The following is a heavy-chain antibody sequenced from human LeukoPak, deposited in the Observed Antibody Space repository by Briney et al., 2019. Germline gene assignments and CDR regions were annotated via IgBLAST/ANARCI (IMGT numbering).Heavy chain of an antibody. D-gene: IGHD4-17*01. J-gene: IGHJ4*02. CDR2: IYYSGTT. CDR3: AREGDYSNFDY. V-gene: IGHV4-59*01. CDR1: GGSISTYY. Sequence: SATLSLTCSVSGGSISTYYWSWIRQPPGKGLEWIGYIYYSGTTNCNPSLISRVTISVDTSKKQFSLKLSSVTAADTAVYYCAREGDYSNFDYWGQGTLVTVSS.